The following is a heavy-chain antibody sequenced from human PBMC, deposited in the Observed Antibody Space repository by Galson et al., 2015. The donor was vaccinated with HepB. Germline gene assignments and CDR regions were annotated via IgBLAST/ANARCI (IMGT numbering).Heavy chain of an antibody. CDR3: ARTYDSGGYYYEGLDY. J-gene: IGHJ4*02. CDR2: IFYTGST. CDR1: GGSISRSNYY. Sequence: SETLSLTCTVSGGSISRSNYYWGWIRQPPVKGLEWIGTIFYTGSTYYNPSLKSRVTISVDTSKNQFSLKLTSVTAADTAVYYCARTYDSGGYYYEGLDYWGQGILVTVSS. V-gene: IGHV4-39*07. D-gene: IGHD3-22*01.